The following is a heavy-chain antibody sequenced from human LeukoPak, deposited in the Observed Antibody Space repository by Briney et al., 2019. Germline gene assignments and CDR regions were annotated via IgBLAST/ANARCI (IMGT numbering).Heavy chain of an antibody. Sequence: GESLKISCKGSGYSFTSYWISWVRQMPGKGLEWMGIIYPGDSDTRYSPSFQGQVTISADKSISTAYLQWSSLKASDTAMYYCARNYGSGSYYPWFDPWGQGTLVTVSS. CDR1: GYSFTSYW. D-gene: IGHD3-10*01. CDR2: IYPGDSDT. J-gene: IGHJ5*02. V-gene: IGHV5-51*01. CDR3: ARNYGSGSYYPWFDP.